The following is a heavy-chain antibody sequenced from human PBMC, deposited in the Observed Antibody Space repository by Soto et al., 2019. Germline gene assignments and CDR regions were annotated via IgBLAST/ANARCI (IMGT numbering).Heavy chain of an antibody. V-gene: IGHV2-26*01. J-gene: IGHJ4*02. CDR2: IFSNDEK. CDR3: ARILGPYYFDY. Sequence: QVTLKESGPVLVKPTETLTLTCTVSGFSLSNARMGVSWIRQPPGKALEWLAHIFSNDEKSYSTSLKSRLTISKDTSKSQVVLTMTNMDPVDTATYSCARILGPYYFDYWGQGTLVTVSS. CDR1: GFSLSNARMG.